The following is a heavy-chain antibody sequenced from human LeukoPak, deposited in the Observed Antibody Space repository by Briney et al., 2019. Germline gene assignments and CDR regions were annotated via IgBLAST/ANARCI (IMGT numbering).Heavy chain of an antibody. V-gene: IGHV1-18*01. Sequence: ASVKVSCKASGYTFTSYGISRVRQAPGQGLEWMGWVSAYNGNTNYAQKLQGRVTMTTDTSSSTAYMELRSLRSDDTAVYYCARAAPFEGYYYYGMDVWGQGTTVTVSS. J-gene: IGHJ6*02. CDR2: VSAYNGNT. CDR1: GYTFTSYG. CDR3: ARAAPFEGYYYYGMDV. D-gene: IGHD2/OR15-2a*01.